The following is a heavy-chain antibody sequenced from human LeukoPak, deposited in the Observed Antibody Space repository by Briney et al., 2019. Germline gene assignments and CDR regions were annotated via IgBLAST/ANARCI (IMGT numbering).Heavy chain of an antibody. J-gene: IGHJ4*02. CDR2: ISAYNGNT. V-gene: IGHV1-18*01. CDR1: GYTFTSYG. Sequence: VASVKVSCKASGYTFTSYGISWVRQAPGQGLEWMGWISAYNGNTNYAQKLQGRVTMTTDTSTSTAYMELRSLRSDDTAVYYCARPYSSGWYVGWYFDYWGQGTLVTVSS. CDR3: ARPYSSGWYVGWYFDY. D-gene: IGHD6-19*01.